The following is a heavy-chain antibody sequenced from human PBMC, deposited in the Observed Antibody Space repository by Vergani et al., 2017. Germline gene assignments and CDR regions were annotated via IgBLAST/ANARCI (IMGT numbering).Heavy chain of an antibody. CDR3: ARGSTVGGQWLVTKFDY. CDR2: IYSGGST. Sequence: EVQLLESGGGLVQPGGSLRLSCAASGFTVSSNYMSWVRQAPGKGLEWVSVIYSGGSTYYADSVKGRFTISRDNSKNTLYLQMNSLRAEDTAVYYCARGSTVGGQWLVTKFDYWGQGTLVTVSS. CDR1: GFTVSSNY. J-gene: IGHJ4*02. D-gene: IGHD6-19*01. V-gene: IGHV3-66*02.